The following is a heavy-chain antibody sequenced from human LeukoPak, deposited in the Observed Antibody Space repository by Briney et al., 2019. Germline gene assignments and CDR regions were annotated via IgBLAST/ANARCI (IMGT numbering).Heavy chain of an antibody. Sequence: PSETLSLTCTVSGGSISSGGYYWSWIRQHPGKGLEWIGYIYYSGSTYYNPSLKSRVTISVDTSKNQFSLKLSSVTAADTAVYYCARVAGPELEFNDFGGQGTLVTVSS. CDR1: GGSISSGGYY. CDR2: IYYSGST. V-gene: IGHV4-31*03. J-gene: IGHJ4*02. D-gene: IGHD1-14*01. CDR3: ARVAGPELEFNDF.